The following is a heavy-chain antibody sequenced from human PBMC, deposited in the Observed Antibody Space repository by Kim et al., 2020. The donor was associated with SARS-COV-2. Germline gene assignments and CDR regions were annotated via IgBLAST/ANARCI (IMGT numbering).Heavy chain of an antibody. CDR3: ARDMIEVWLSFDY. Sequence: DSAVSVKSSITISPDTSKKQFSLQLNSVTPEDTAVYYCARDMIEVWLSFDYWGQGTLVTVSS. V-gene: IGHV6-1*01. J-gene: IGHJ4*02. D-gene: IGHD3-22*01.